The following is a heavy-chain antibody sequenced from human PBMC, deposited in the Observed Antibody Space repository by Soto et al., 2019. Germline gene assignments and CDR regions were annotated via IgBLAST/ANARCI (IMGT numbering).Heavy chain of an antibody. V-gene: IGHV1-58*01. D-gene: IGHD6-13*01. CDR1: GFTFTSSA. J-gene: IGHJ6*02. CDR3: AKDLWQQLDPVYYYYGMDV. CDR2: IVIGSGNT. Sequence: SVKVSCKASGFTFTSSAVQWVRQARGQRLEWIGWIVIGSGNTNYAQKFQERVTITRDMSTSTAYMELSSLRSEDTAVYYCAKDLWQQLDPVYYYYGMDVWGQGTTVTVSS.